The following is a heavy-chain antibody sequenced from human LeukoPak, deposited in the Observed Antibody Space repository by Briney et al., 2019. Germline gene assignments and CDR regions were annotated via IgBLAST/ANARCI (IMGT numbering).Heavy chain of an antibody. Sequence: PSETLSLTCAVYGGSFSGYYWSWIRQPPGKGLEWIGEINHSGSTNYNPSLKSRVTISVDTSKNQFSLKLSSVTAADTAVYYCARTPPRSALYFDYWGQGTLVTVSS. CDR3: ARTPPRSALYFDY. CDR2: INHSGST. J-gene: IGHJ4*02. CDR1: GGSFSGYY. V-gene: IGHV4-34*01.